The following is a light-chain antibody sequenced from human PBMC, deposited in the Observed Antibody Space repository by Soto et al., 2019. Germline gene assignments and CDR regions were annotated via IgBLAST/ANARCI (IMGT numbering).Light chain of an antibody. V-gene: IGLV2-14*01. CDR2: EVS. Sequence: QSALTQPASVSGSPGQSITISCTGTSSDVGGYNYVSWYQQHPGKAPKLMIYEVSNRPSGVSNRFSGSKSGNTTSLTISGLQAEDEPDYYCSSYTSSSTLYVFGTGTKV. CDR1: SSDVGGYNY. J-gene: IGLJ1*01. CDR3: SSYTSSSTLYV.